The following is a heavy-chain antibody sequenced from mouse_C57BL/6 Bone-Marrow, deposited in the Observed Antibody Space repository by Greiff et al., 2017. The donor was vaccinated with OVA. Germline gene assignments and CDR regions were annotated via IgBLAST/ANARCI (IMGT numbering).Heavy chain of an antibody. J-gene: IGHJ2*01. V-gene: IGHV14-2*01. Sequence: EVKLVESGAELVKPGASVKLSCTASGFNIKDYYMHWVKQRTEQGLEWIGRIDPEDGETKYAPKFQGKATITADTSSNTAYLQLSSLTSEDTAVYYCARSSITTVVAVDYWGQGTTLTVSS. D-gene: IGHD1-1*01. CDR2: IDPEDGET. CDR3: ARSSITTVVAVDY. CDR1: GFNIKDYY.